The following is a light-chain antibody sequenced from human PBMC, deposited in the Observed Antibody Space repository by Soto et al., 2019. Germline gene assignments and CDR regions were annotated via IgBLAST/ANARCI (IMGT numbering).Light chain of an antibody. CDR1: QRMSSNY. Sequence: LVLTQSPGTLSLSPGEGATLSCRASQRMSSNYLAWYQQKPGQAPRLLIYGTSNRATGIPDRFSGSGSGTDFTLTISRLEPEDCAVYYCQRYGTLPPRYTFGQGTKLEIK. V-gene: IGKV3-20*01. CDR3: QRYGTLPPRYT. CDR2: GTS. J-gene: IGKJ2*01.